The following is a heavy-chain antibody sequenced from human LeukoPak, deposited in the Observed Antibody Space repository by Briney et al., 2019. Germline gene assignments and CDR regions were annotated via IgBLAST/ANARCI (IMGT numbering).Heavy chain of an antibody. CDR3: ARDPMEYSSSCRYFDY. Sequence: TTGGSLRLSCAASGFTFSSYSMTWVRQAPGKGLEWVSSISSSSSYIYYADSVKGRFTISRDNAMNSLYLQMNSLRAEDTAVYYCARDPMEYSSSCRYFDYWGQGTLVTVSS. J-gene: IGHJ4*02. CDR2: ISSSSSYI. V-gene: IGHV3-21*01. CDR1: GFTFSSYS. D-gene: IGHD6-6*01.